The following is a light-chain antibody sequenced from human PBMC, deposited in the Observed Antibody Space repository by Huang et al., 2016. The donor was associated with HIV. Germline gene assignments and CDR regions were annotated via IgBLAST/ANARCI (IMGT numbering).Light chain of an antibody. CDR3: QQRSNWPRMYT. CDR1: QSVSSD. J-gene: IGKJ2*01. CDR2: DAS. V-gene: IGKV3-11*01. Sequence: EIVLTQSPATLSLSPGERATLSCRASQSVSSDLAWYQQKPGQPPRLLIYDASNRATGIPARLSGSGSGTDFTLTISSLEPEDFAVYYCQQRSNWPRMYTFGQGTKLEIK.